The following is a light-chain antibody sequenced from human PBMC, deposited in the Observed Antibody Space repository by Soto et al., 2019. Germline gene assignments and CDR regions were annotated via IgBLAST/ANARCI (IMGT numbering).Light chain of an antibody. CDR2: LNSDGSH. J-gene: IGLJ3*02. CDR3: QTWGTGIWV. CDR1: SGYSTYG. V-gene: IGLV4-69*01. Sequence: QPVLTQSPSASASLGASVKLTCTLSSGYSTYGIAWHQQQPEKGPRFLMKLNSDGSHNKGDGIPDRFSGSSSGAERYLTISCLQLEDAADSYCQTWGTGIWVFGGGTKVTVL.